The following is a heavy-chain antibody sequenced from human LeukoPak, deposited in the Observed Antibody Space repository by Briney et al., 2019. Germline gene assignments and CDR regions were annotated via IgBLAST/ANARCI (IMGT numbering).Heavy chain of an antibody. CDR3: ARRGFWSGYYTGSVTFDY. Sequence: SETLSLTCAVYGGSFSGYYWSWIRQPPGKGLEWMGEINHRVSTNYNPSHKSRVTISVDTSKNQFSLKLRSVTAAATAVYYCARRGFWSGYYTGSVTFDYWGQGTLVTVSS. D-gene: IGHD3-3*01. J-gene: IGHJ4*02. V-gene: IGHV4-34*01. CDR2: INHRVST. CDR1: GGSFSGYY.